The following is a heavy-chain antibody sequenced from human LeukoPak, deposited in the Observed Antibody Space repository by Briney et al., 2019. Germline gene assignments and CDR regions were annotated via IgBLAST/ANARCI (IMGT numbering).Heavy chain of an antibody. CDR1: GGSISSSSYY. J-gene: IGHJ4*02. CDR3: ARLGFGELSHSSHFDY. CDR2: IYYSGST. V-gene: IGHV4-39*01. D-gene: IGHD3-10*01. Sequence: SETLSLTCTVSGGSISSSSYYWGWIRQPPGKGLEWIGSIYYSGSTYYNPSLKSRVTISVDTSKNQFSLKLSSVTAADTAVYYCARLGFGELSHSSHFDYWGQGTLVTVSS.